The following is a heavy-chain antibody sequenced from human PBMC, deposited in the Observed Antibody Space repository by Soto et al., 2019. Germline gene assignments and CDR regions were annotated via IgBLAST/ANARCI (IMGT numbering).Heavy chain of an antibody. V-gene: IGHV4-59*08. CDR2: IHYSGST. CDR3: ARHYNSGSYPLDC. J-gene: IGHJ4*02. CDR1: GGSICGYY. Sequence: SETLSLTCTVSGGSICGYYWCWIRQPQGRGQEYIGHIHYSGSTNYNHSLKSRVTMSVDASRNQFSLKLNSVTAADTAVYFCARHYNSGSYPLDCWGQGTRVTVPQ. D-gene: IGHD3-10*01.